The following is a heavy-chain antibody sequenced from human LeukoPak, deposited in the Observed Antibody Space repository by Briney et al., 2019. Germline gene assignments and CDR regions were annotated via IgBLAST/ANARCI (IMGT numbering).Heavy chain of an antibody. CDR1: GFTFSSYS. D-gene: IGHD6-13*01. CDR3: ARSDSSSWAQTFDY. CDR2: ISSSSSYI. Sequence: PGGSLRLSCAASGFTFSSYSMTWVRQAPGKGLEWVSSISSSSSYIYYADSVKGRFTISRDNAKNSLYLQMNSLRAEDTAVYYCARSDSSSWAQTFDYWGQGTLVTVSS. V-gene: IGHV3-21*01. J-gene: IGHJ4*02.